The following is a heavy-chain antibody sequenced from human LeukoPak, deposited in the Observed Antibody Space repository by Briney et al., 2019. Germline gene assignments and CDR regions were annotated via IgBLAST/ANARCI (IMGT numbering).Heavy chain of an antibody. D-gene: IGHD3-22*01. J-gene: IGHJ5*02. CDR3: ARRTRPTMIVVVPRGGRWFDP. CDR1: GGSFSGYY. CDR2: INHSGST. Sequence: SETLSLTCAVYGGSFSGYYWSWIRQPPGKGLEWIGEINHSGSTNYNPSLKSRVTISVDTSKNQFSLKLSSVTAADTAVYYCARRTRPTMIVVVPRGGRWFDPWGQGTLATVSS. V-gene: IGHV4-34*01.